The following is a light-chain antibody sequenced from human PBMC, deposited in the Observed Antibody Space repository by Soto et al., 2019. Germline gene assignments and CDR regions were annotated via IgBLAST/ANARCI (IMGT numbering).Light chain of an antibody. CDR1: QGISSY. CDR3: QQSYSTLWT. J-gene: IGKJ1*01. V-gene: IGKV1-8*01. Sequence: AIRMTESPSSLSASTGDRVTITCGASQGISSYLAWYQQKPGEAPNLLIFGASTLQSGVPSRFSGSGSGTDFTLTISSLQSEDFATYYCQQSYSTLWTFGQGTKVDIK. CDR2: GAS.